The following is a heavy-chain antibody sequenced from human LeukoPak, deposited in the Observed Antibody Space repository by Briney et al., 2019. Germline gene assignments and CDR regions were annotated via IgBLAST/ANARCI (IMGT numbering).Heavy chain of an antibody. Sequence: ASVKVSCKASGCTFTGYYMHWVRQAPGQGLEWMGWINPNSGGTNYAQKFQGRVTMTRDTSISTAYMELSRLRSDDTAVYYCARVAIYYYDSSTAGRLEDYWGQGTLVTVSS. D-gene: IGHD3-22*01. V-gene: IGHV1-2*02. CDR1: GCTFTGYY. J-gene: IGHJ4*02. CDR2: INPNSGGT. CDR3: ARVAIYYYDSSTAGRLEDY.